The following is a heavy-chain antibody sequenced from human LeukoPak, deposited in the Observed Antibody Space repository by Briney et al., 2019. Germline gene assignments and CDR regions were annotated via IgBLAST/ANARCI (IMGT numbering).Heavy chain of an antibody. CDR1: GGSFSGYY. V-gene: IGHV4-34*01. CDR3: ARAPRRITIFGVVKLSWFDP. CDR2: INHSGST. D-gene: IGHD3-3*01. J-gene: IGHJ5*02. Sequence: SETLSLTCAVYGGSFSGYYWSWIRQPPGKGLEWIGEINHSGSTNYNPSLKSRVTISVDTSKNQFSLKLSSVTAADTAVYYCARAPRRITIFGVVKLSWFDPWGQGTLVTVSS.